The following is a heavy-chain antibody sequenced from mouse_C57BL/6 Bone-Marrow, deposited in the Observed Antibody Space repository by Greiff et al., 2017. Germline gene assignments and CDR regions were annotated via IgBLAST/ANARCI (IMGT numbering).Heavy chain of an antibody. CDR2: IYPGSGST. Sequence: QVQLKQPGAELVKPGASVKMSCKASGYTFTSYWITWVKQRPGQGLEWIGDIYPGSGSTNYNEKFKSKATLTVDTSSSTAYMQLSSLTSEDAAVYYCARRRGYSWIAYWGQGTLVTVSA. CDR1: GYTFTSYW. CDR3: ARRRGYSWIAY. V-gene: IGHV1-55*01. J-gene: IGHJ3*01.